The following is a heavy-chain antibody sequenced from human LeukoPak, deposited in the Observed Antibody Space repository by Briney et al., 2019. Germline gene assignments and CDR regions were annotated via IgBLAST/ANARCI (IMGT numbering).Heavy chain of an antibody. CDR2: IYYSGST. D-gene: IGHD2-8*02. V-gene: IGHV4-59*08. J-gene: IGHJ4*02. Sequence: SETLSLTCTVSGGSISSYYWSWIRQPPGKGLEWIGYIYYSGSTNYNPSLKSRVTISVDTSKNQFSLKLSSVTAADTAVYYCARLGCTGGTCYSGHWGQGILVTVSS. CDR1: GGSISSYY. CDR3: ARLGCTGGTCYSGH.